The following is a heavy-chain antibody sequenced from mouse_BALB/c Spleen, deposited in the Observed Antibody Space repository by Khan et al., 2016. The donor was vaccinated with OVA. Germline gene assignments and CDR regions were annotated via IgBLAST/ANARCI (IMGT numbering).Heavy chain of an antibody. V-gene: IGHV5-9-3*01. Sequence: EVELVESGGDLVKPGGSLKLSCAASGVTFSGYALSWVRQTPEKRLEWVATISSGDSYTYYPDSVKGRFTISREHAKNTLYLQMSSLRSEDTAMYYCARPPITTIVATSYWFFDVWGAGTTVTVSS. CDR3: ARPPITTIVATSYWFFDV. CDR1: GVTFSGYA. CDR2: ISSGDSYT. D-gene: IGHD1-1*01. J-gene: IGHJ1*01.